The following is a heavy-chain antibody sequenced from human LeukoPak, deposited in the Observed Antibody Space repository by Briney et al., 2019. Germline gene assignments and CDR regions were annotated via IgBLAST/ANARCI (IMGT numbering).Heavy chain of an antibody. CDR2: IYYSGRT. D-gene: IGHD2-2*01. V-gene: IGHV4-59*08. CDR3: ARQGYCSSTSCYSRGWFDP. J-gene: IGHJ5*02. Sequence: SETLSLTCTVSGGSISSYYWSWIRQPPGKGLEWIGDIYYSGRTNYNPSLKSRVTLPVDTFKKQFSLRLSSVTAADTAVYYCARQGYCSSTSCYSRGWFDPWGQGTLVTVSS. CDR1: GGSISSYY.